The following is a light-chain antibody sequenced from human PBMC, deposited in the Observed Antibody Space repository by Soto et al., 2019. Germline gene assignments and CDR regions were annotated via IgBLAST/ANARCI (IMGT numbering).Light chain of an antibody. CDR2: GAS. Sequence: EIVMTQSTATLSVSPGEKATLSRMASRGVSANYLAWYQQKPGQAPTLLIYGASIRAAGIPDRFSGSGSGTDFTLTIRRLEPDDFAVYYCQQYGSSPRTFGQGTMV. CDR3: QQYGSSPRT. V-gene: IGKV3-20*01. J-gene: IGKJ1*01. CDR1: RGVSANY.